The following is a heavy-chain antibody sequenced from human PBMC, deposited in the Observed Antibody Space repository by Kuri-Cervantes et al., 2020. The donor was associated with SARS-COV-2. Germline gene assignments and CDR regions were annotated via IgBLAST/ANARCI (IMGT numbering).Heavy chain of an antibody. D-gene: IGHD3-3*01. J-gene: IGHJ5*02. CDR1: GYTFTGYY. CDR2: INPKSGGT. Sequence: ASVKVSCKASGYTFTGYYVHWIRQAPGEGLEWMGWINPKSGGTNYAQKFQGWVPMTRETSISTAYMELSRLRSDDTAVYYCARGPAITIFGVLRGRENWFDPWGQGTLVTVSS. CDR3: ARGPAITIFGVLRGRENWFDP. V-gene: IGHV1-2*04.